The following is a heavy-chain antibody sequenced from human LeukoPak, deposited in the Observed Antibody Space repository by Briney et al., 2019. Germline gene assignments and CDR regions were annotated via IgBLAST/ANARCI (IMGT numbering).Heavy chain of an antibody. J-gene: IGHJ4*02. Sequence: PGGSLRLSGAASGFTFSSYAMSWVRQAPGKGLEWVSAISGSGGSTYYADSVKGRFTISRDNSKNTLYLQMNSLRAEDTAVYYCAKLSDYYGSGSYLDYWGQGTLVTVSS. V-gene: IGHV3-23*01. D-gene: IGHD3-10*01. CDR2: ISGSGGST. CDR1: GFTFSSYA. CDR3: AKLSDYYGSGSYLDY.